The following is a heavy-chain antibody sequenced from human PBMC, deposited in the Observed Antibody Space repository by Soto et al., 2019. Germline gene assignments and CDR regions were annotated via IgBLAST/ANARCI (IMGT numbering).Heavy chain of an antibody. V-gene: IGHV3-30-3*02. Sequence: PGGSLRLSCAASGFTFSSYAMHWVRQAPGKGLEWVAVISYDGSNTYYADSVKGRFTISRDNSKNTLYLQMNSLRAEDTAVYYCAKRAWRILKGTYYYYYYMDVWGKGTTVTAP. D-gene: IGHD1-1*01. CDR2: ISYDGSNT. CDR3: AKRAWRILKGTYYYYYYMDV. J-gene: IGHJ6*03. CDR1: GFTFSSYA.